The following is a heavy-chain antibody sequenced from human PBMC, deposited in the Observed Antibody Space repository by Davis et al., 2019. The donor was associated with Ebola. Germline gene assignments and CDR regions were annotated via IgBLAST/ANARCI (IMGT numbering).Heavy chain of an antibody. J-gene: IGHJ4*02. Sequence: ASVKVSCKASGYTFTSYDINWVRQATGQGLEWMGWMNPNSGNTGYAQKFQGRVTMTRNTSISTAYMELISLRSEDTAVYYCARAVRYSVVVTRSSRKYYFDYWGQGTLVTVSS. CDR1: GYTFTSYD. CDR3: ARAVRYSVVVTRSSRKYYFDY. D-gene: IGHD2-2*01. CDR2: MNPNSGNT. V-gene: IGHV1-8*01.